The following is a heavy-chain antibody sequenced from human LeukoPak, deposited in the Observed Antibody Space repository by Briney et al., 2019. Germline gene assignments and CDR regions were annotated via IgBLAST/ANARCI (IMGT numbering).Heavy chain of an antibody. V-gene: IGHV3-73*01. CDR2: IRSKSNNYAT. CDR1: GFTFSGSA. Sequence: GGSLKLSCTASGFTFSGSAIHWVRQASGKGLEWVGRIRSKSNNYATTYGASVKGRFTFSRDDSKNTAYLQMNSLRAEDTAVYYCARGQDRISESPDAFDIWGQGTMVTVSS. D-gene: IGHD2-15*01. J-gene: IGHJ3*02. CDR3: ARGQDRISESPDAFDI.